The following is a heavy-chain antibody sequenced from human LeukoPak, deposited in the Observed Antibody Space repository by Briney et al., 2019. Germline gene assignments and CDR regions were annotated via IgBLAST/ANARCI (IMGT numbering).Heavy chain of an antibody. CDR3: AKGATFGGVIAPDAFDI. Sequence: PGGSLRLSCAASGFTFDDYAMHWVRQAPGKGLEGVSLISGDGGSTYYADSVKGRFTISRDNSKNSLYLQMNSLRTEDTALYYCAKGATFGGVIAPDAFDIWGQGTMVTVSS. D-gene: IGHD3-16*02. CDR1: GFTFDDYA. CDR2: ISGDGGST. V-gene: IGHV3-43*02. J-gene: IGHJ3*02.